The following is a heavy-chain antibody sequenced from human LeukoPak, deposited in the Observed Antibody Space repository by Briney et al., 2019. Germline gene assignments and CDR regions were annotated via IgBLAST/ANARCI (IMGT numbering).Heavy chain of an antibody. CDR3: ARLAGTGTP. CDR1: GGSFSGYY. Sequence: SETLSLTCAVYGGSFSGYYWSWIRQPPGKGLEWIGEINHSGSTNYNPSLKSRVTISVDTSKNQLSLKLRSVTAADTAVYYCARLAGTGTPWGQGTLVTVS. J-gene: IGHJ5*02. CDR2: INHSGST. V-gene: IGHV4-34*01. D-gene: IGHD1-1*01.